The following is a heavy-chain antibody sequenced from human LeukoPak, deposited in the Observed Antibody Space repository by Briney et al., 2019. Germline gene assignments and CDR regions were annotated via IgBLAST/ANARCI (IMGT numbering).Heavy chain of an antibody. J-gene: IGHJ2*01. Sequence: AGGSLRLSCAASGFTFSSYDMHWVRHATGKGLEWVSAIGTAGDTYYPGSVKGRFTISRENAKNSLYLQMNSLGAEDTAVYYCARNFVSGSLGYFDLWSRGTLVTVSS. CDR3: ARNFVSGSLGYFDL. CDR1: GFTFSSYD. CDR2: IGTAGDT. D-gene: IGHD2-21*01. V-gene: IGHV3-13*01.